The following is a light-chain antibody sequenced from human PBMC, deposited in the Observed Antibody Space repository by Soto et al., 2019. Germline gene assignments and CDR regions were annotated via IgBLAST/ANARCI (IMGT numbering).Light chain of an antibody. CDR1: SSDVGSYNL. Sequence: QSALTQPASVSGSHGQSITISCTGTSSDVGSYNLVSWYQHHPGKAPKLMIYEGTKRPSGLSNRFSGSKSGNTASLTISGLQAEDEADYYCCSYAGSSWVFGGGTKLTVL. V-gene: IGLV2-23*01. J-gene: IGLJ3*02. CDR3: CSYAGSSWV. CDR2: EGT.